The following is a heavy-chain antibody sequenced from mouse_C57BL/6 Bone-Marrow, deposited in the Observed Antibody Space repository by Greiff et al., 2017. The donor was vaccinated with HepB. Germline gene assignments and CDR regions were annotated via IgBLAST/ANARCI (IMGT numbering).Heavy chain of an antibody. V-gene: IGHV1-15*01. D-gene: IGHD2-5*01. J-gene: IGHJ3*01. CDR3: TRGYYSNLWFAY. CDR1: GYTFTDYE. Sequence: VQLQQSGAELVRPGASVTLSCKASGYTFTDYEMHWVKQTPVHGLEWIGAIDPETGGTAYNQKFKGKAILTADKSSSTAYMELRSLTSEDSAVYYCTRGYYSNLWFAYWGQGTLVTVSA. CDR2: IDPETGGT.